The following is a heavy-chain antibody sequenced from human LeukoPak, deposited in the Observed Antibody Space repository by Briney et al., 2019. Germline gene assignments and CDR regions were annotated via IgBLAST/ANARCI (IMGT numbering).Heavy chain of an antibody. Sequence: GESLKISCKGSGYSFTSYWIGWVRQMPGKGLEWMGIIYPGDSDTRYSPSFQGQVTISADKSNSTAYLQWSSLKASDTAMYYCARGYCSSTSCRGGAFDIWGQGTMVTVSS. D-gene: IGHD2-2*01. V-gene: IGHV5-51*01. CDR3: ARGYCSSTSCRGGAFDI. CDR1: GYSFTSYW. CDR2: IYPGDSDT. J-gene: IGHJ3*02.